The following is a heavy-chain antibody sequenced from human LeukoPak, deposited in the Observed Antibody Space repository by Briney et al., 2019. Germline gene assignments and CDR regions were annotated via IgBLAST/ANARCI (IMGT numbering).Heavy chain of an antibody. V-gene: IGHV4-34*01. CDR2: INHSGST. CDR1: GGSFSGYY. J-gene: IGHJ4*02. D-gene: IGHD3-22*01. CDR3: ARGTITMIVVVTPAFDY. Sequence: SETLSLTCAVYGGSFSGYYWSWIRQPPGKGLEWIGEINHSGSTNYNPSLKSRVTISVDTSKNQFSLKLSSVTAADTAVYYCARGTITMIVVVTPAFDYWGQGTLVTVSS.